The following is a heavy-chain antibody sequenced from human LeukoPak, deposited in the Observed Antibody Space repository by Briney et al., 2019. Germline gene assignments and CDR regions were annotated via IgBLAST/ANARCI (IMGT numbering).Heavy chain of an antibody. CDR3: TTRELRYYGSGTYPVAFDI. D-gene: IGHD3-10*01. Sequence: GGSLRLSCATSGFTFSSYAMNWVRLAPGKGLEWVGRIRSRTDYGTTDYAAPVQGRFTVSRDDSKNTLYLQMHSLKTEDTAVYYCTTRELRYYGSGTYPVAFDIWGQGTMATVSS. CDR2: IRSRTDYGTT. J-gene: IGHJ3*02. V-gene: IGHV3-15*01. CDR1: GFTFSSYA.